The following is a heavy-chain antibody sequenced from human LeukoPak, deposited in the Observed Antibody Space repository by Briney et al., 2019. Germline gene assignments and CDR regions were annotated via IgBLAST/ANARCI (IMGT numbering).Heavy chain of an antibody. D-gene: IGHD3-22*01. CDR2: ISSGGSNM. CDR1: GFTFRSYD. J-gene: IGHJ4*02. V-gene: IGHV3-21*01. Sequence: PGGSLRLSCVASGFTFRSYDMFWVRQAPGKGLEWVSSISSGGSNMYYADSVKGRFTISRDNAKNSVYLQMNSLRVEDTAVYYCARDLGYDSRGFYHDFAYWGQGTLVTVSS. CDR3: ARDLGYDSRGFYHDFAY.